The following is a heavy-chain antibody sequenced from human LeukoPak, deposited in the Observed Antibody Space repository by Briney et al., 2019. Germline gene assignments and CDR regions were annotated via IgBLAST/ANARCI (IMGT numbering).Heavy chain of an antibody. CDR1: GFTFSSYG. D-gene: IGHD3-22*01. CDR3: AAGYDSSENWFDP. J-gene: IGHJ5*02. CDR2: IWYDGSNK. V-gene: IGHV3-33*01. Sequence: GRPLRLSCAASGFTFSSYGMHWVRQAPGKGLEWVAVIWYDGSNKYYADSVKGRFTISRDNSKNTLYLQMNSLRAEDTAVYYCAAGYDSSENWFDPWGQGTLVTVSS.